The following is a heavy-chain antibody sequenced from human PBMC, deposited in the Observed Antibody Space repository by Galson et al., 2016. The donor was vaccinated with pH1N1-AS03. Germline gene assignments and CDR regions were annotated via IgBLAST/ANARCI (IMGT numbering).Heavy chain of an antibody. Sequence: SLRLSCAASGFTFNSYWMSWVRQAPGKGPEWVAHINQDGSEKYYVDSVKGRFTISRDNAKNSLYLQTNSLRDEDTALYYCVLQPKYGSAWYPFEYWGQGTLVTVSS. J-gene: IGHJ4*02. D-gene: IGHD6-19*01. CDR3: VLQPKYGSAWYPFEY. V-gene: IGHV3-7*03. CDR2: INQDGSEK. CDR1: GFTFNSYW.